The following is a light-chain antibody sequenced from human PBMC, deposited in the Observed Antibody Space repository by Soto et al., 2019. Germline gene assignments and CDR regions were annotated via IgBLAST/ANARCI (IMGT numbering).Light chain of an antibody. CDR1: KWGEKF. CDR2: EDK. V-gene: IGLV3-1*01. CDR3: QTWDNSTVV. J-gene: IGLJ2*01. Sequence: SYELTQPPSVSVSPGQTARITCSGDKWGEKFACWYQQKPGQSPVVVIYEDKKRPSAIPERFSGSNSGNTATLTISGTEAMDEADYYCQTWDNSTVVFGGGTKLTVL.